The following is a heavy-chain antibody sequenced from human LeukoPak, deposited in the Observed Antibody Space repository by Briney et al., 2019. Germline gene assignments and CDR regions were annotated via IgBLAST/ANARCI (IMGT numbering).Heavy chain of an antibody. CDR1: GFSFSNYA. D-gene: IGHD5-18*01. V-gene: IGHV3-23*01. CDR2: ISGSGGST. J-gene: IGHJ4*02. Sequence: GGSLRLSCAASGFSFSNYAMTWVRQAPGKGLEWVSAISGSGGSTYYADSVKGRVTISRDNSKNTLYLQMNSVRAEDTAVYYCAKNMRGYSYGIDYWGQGTLVTVSS. CDR3: AKNMRGYSYGIDY.